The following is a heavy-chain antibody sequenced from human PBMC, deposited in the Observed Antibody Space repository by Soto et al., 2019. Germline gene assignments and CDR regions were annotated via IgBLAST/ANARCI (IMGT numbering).Heavy chain of an antibody. D-gene: IGHD3-10*01. CDR1: GFTFSSYA. J-gene: IGHJ4*02. V-gene: IGHV3-30-3*01. Sequence: QVQLVESGGGVVQPGRSLRLSCAASGFTFSSYAMHWVRQAPGKGLEWVAVISYDGSNKYYSDSVKGRFTISRDNSKNTLYLQINSLRAEDTAVYYCARVGSISMVRGVIITGGGFDYGGQGTLVTVSS. CDR3: ARVGSISMVRGVIITGGGFDY. CDR2: ISYDGSNK.